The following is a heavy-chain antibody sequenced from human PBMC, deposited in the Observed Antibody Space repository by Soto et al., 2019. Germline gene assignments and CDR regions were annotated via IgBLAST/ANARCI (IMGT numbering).Heavy chain of an antibody. Sequence: ASVKVSCKASGYIFTTYALHWVRQAPGQRPEWMGWINGGNGNAEYSQKFRGRVTMTRDTSASTAYMELRSLRSEDTAVYYCARPEGTADYFDYWGQGTLVTVSS. J-gene: IGHJ4*02. CDR1: GYIFTTYA. CDR3: ARPEGTADYFDY. V-gene: IGHV1-3*01. CDR2: INGGNGNA. D-gene: IGHD3-10*01.